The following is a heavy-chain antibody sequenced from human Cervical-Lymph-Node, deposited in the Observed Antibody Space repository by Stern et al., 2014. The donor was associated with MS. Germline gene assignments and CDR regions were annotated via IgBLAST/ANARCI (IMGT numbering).Heavy chain of an antibody. D-gene: IGHD6-6*01. CDR3: AKRGGSSAYFDY. J-gene: IGHJ4*02. CDR1: GFTFNDYY. V-gene: IGHV3-11*06. Sequence: QVQLVQSGGGLVKPGGSLRLSCAASGFTFNDYYMSWIRQAPGKGLEWVSYISTTGTYTNYADSVKGRFTISRDNAKNSLYLQMNSLRAEDTAVYYCAKRGGSSAYFDYWGQGTLVTVSS. CDR2: ISTTGTYT.